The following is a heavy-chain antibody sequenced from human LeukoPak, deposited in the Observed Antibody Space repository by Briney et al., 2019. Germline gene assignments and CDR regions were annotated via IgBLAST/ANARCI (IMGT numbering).Heavy chain of an antibody. V-gene: IGHV4-39*07. CDR1: GGSISSSSYY. D-gene: IGHD2-2*01. Sequence: PSETLSLTCTVSGGSISSSSYYWGWIRPPPGKGLEWIGSIYYSGSTYYNPSLKSRVTISVDTSKTQFSLKLSSVTAADTAVYYCASRGGSTSAYYYYYYMDVWGKGTTVTVSS. J-gene: IGHJ6*03. CDR3: ASRGGSTSAYYYYYYMDV. CDR2: IYYSGST.